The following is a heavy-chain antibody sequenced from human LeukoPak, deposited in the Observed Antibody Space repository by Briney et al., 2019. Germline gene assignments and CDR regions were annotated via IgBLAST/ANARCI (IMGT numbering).Heavy chain of an antibody. CDR1: GVMKTYS. J-gene: IGHJ4*02. D-gene: IGHD2-21*02. V-gene: IGHV3-48*01. CDR2: ISSSSITL. CDR3: AKYVTSDSIFDY. Sequence: GGSLRLSCAASGVMKTYSMNWVRQAPGKGLEWISYISSSSITLNYADSVKGRFTISRDNSKNTLYLQMNSLRAEDTAVYYCAKYVTSDSIFDYWGQGTLVTVSS.